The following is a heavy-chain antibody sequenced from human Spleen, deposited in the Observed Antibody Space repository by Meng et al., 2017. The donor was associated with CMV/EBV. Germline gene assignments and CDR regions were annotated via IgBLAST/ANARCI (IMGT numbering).Heavy chain of an antibody. Sequence: GGAGNSGRDYWSSSRQHPGKGLEWIGYGDYNESNNYSRSLKSRVTMSIVTSKNQFSLKLTSVTAADTAVYYGARGGTYNGIYFDFWGQGTLVTVSS. CDR3: ARGGTYNGIYFDF. J-gene: IGHJ4*02. CDR1: GGAGNSGRDY. V-gene: IGHV4-61*01. D-gene: IGHD2-8*01. CDR2: GDYNESN.